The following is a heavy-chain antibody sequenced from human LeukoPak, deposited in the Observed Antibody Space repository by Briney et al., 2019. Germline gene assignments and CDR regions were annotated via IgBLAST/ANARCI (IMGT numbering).Heavy chain of an antibody. V-gene: IGHV1-2*02. CDR2: INPNSGGT. CDR3: ARGGYYGSGSYNWFDP. J-gene: IGHJ5*02. CDR1: GYTFTGYY. D-gene: IGHD3-10*01. Sequence: ASVKVSCKASGYTFTGYYMHWVRQAPGQGLEWMGWINPNSGGTNYAQKFQGRVTMTRDTSISTAYMELSRLRSDDTAVYYCARGGYYGSGSYNWFDPWGQGTLVTVSS.